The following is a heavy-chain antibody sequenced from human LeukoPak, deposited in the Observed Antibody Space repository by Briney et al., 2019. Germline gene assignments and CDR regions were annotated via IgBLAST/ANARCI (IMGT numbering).Heavy chain of an antibody. J-gene: IGHJ5*02. CDR1: GGSLSNYY. D-gene: IGHD1-26*01. CDR3: ARGPESGSYFAWFDP. V-gene: IGHV4-34*01. Sequence: PSETLSLTCAVYGGSLSNYYWSWIRQPPGKGVEWSGEINHSGSTQYNPSLKSRVTISVDMSRNQFSLKMNSVTAADTAVYYCARGPESGSYFAWFDPWGQGTLLTVSS. CDR2: INHSGST.